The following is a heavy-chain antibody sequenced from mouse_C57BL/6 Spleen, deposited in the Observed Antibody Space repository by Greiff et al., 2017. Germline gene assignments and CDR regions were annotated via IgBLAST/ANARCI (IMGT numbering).Heavy chain of an antibody. D-gene: IGHD2-9*01. CDR2: IYPGNGDT. J-gene: IGHJ4*01. Sequence: QVQLQQSGAELVRPGASVKMSCKASGYTFTSYNMHWVKQTPRQGLEWIGAIYPGNGDTSYNQKFKGKATLTVDKSSSTAYMQLSSLTSEEAADYFCAREGTYYGYDPYAMDYWGQGTSVTVSS. CDR3: AREGTYYGYDPYAMDY. V-gene: IGHV1-12*01. CDR1: GYTFTSYN.